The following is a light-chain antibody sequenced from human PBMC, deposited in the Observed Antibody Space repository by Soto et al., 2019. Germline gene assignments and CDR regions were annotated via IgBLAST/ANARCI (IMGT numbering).Light chain of an antibody. CDR3: QQYNNYWT. CDR2: DAS. Sequence: DIQMTQYPSTLSASVGERVTISCRASQSVNNWLAWYQRKPGKAPKLLIHDASTLESGIPSRFSGSGSGTDFTLTISSLQPDDFATYYCQQYNNYWTFGQGTKVEIK. V-gene: IGKV1-5*01. CDR1: QSVNNW. J-gene: IGKJ1*01.